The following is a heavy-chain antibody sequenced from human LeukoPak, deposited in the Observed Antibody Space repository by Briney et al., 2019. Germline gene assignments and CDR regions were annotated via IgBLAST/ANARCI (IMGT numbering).Heavy chain of an antibody. Sequence: GGSLRLSCAASGFTVSSNYMSWVRQAPGKGLEWVSVIYSGGSTYYADSVKGRFTISRHNSKNTLYLQMNSLRAEDTAVYYCARGSVGGYDFYYYYGMDAWGQGTTVTVSS. CDR3: ARGSVGGYDFYYYYGMDA. J-gene: IGHJ6*02. CDR1: GFTVSSNY. CDR2: IYSGGST. V-gene: IGHV3-53*04. D-gene: IGHD5-12*01.